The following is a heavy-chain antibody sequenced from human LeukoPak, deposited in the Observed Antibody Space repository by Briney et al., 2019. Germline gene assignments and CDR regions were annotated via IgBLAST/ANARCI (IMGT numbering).Heavy chain of an antibody. V-gene: IGHV4-30-2*01. Sequence: SETLSLTCAVSGGSISSGGHSWSWIRQPPGKGLEWIRYIYHSGSTYYNLSLKSRVTISVDRSKNQFSLKLSSVTAADAAVYYCARVDYTNSGGWFDPWGRATLVTVSS. J-gene: IGHJ5*02. D-gene: IGHD4-11*01. CDR1: GGSISSGGHS. CDR2: IYHSGST. CDR3: ARVDYTNSGGWFDP.